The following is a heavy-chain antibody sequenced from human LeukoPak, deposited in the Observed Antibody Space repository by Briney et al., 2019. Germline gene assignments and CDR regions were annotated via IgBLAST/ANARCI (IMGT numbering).Heavy chain of an antibody. CDR1: GSSITSYS. V-gene: IGHV4-59*08. CDR3: ARRLYYSGFSYWFDL. D-gene: IGHD5-12*01. CDR2: VSYTGRT. Sequence: AETLSLTCTVSGSSITSYSWTWIRQSPGKGLEGIGYVSYTGRTEYNASLKSGGTISVDTSKKKLSLKLSAVTAADTAVYYCARRLYYSGFSYWFDLWGQGTLVTVSS. J-gene: IGHJ5*02.